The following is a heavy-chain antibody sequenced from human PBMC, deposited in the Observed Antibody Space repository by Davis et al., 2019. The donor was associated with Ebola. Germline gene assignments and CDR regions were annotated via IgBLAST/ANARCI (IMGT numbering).Heavy chain of an antibody. Sequence: GESLKISCAASGFTVSSNYMSWVRQAPGKGLEWVSVIYSGGSTYYADSVKGRFTISRDNAKNSLYLQLNTLRDEDTAVYYCAREGNGSFDYWGQGTLVTVSS. V-gene: IGHV3-53*01. J-gene: IGHJ4*02. CDR3: AREGNGSFDY. CDR1: GFTVSSNY. D-gene: IGHD1-26*01. CDR2: IYSGGST.